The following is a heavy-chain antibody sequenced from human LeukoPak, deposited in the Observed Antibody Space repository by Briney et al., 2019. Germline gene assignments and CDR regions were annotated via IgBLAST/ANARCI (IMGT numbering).Heavy chain of an antibody. CDR2: ISWNSGSI. Sequence: PGRSLRLSCAASGFTFDDYAMHWVRQAPGKGLEWVSGISWNSGSIGYADSVKGRFTISRDNAKNSLYLQMNSLRAEDTALYYCAKEGRSIAAAGGTHWFDPWGQGTLVTVSS. CDR1: GFTFDDYA. CDR3: AKEGRSIAAAGGTHWFDP. D-gene: IGHD6-13*01. V-gene: IGHV3-9*01. J-gene: IGHJ5*02.